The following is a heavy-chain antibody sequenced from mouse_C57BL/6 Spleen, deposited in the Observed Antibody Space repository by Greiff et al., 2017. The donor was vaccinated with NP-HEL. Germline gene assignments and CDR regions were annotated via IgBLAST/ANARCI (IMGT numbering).Heavy chain of an antibody. V-gene: IGHV1-66*01. CDR1: GYSFTSYY. CDR2: IYPGSGNT. D-gene: IGHD2-4*01. Sequence: VQLQQSGPELVKPGASVKISCKASGYSFTSYYIHWVKQRPGQGLEWIGWIYPGSGNTKYNEKFKGKATLTADTSSSTAYMQLSSLTSEDSAVYYCARGDIYYDYTWFAYWGQGTLVTVSA. CDR3: ARGDIYYDYTWFAY. J-gene: IGHJ3*01.